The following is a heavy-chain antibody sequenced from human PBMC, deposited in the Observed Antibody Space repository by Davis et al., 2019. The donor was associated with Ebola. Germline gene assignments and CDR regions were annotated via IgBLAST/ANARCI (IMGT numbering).Heavy chain of an antibody. J-gene: IGHJ3*02. CDR2: FGTGGDT. D-gene: IGHD2/OR15-2a*01. CDR1: GCIFRNYV. Sequence: GESLKISCETSGCIFRNYVMSWLRQAPGKGLEWVSSFGTGGDTYYEDSVKGRFAISRDNSRCTLYLQMNSLRVEVSAIYYCVKDSSNLWFDIWGQGTLVTVSS. V-gene: IGHV3-23*01. CDR3: VKDSSNLWFDI.